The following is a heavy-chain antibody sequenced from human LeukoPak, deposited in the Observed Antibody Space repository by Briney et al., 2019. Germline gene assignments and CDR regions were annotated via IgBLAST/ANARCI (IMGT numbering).Heavy chain of an antibody. D-gene: IGHD1-26*01. Sequence: GGSLRLSCVASGVTLSNYAISWARQAPGKGLEWVSGISSSGSGGNTYYADSVKGRFTISRDSSRNTLFLHMNTLRAEDTAIYYCAKDRTVGASYRYFDLWGRGTLVTVSS. CDR1: GVTLSNYA. J-gene: IGHJ2*01. V-gene: IGHV3-23*01. CDR3: AKDRTVGASYRYFDL. CDR2: ISSSGSGGNT.